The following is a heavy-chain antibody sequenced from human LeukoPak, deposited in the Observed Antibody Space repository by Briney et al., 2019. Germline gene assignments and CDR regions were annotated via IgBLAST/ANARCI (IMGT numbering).Heavy chain of an antibody. CDR2: IYYTGST. D-gene: IGHD3-10*01. Sequence: SETLSLTCSVSGGSITGYFWSWIRQSPGKGLEWIGYIYYTGSTNYNPSLKSRVTISVDTSENQFSLKLSPVTAADTAVYYCARYVVYGSGKYYFDYWGQGTLVTVSS. CDR3: ARYVVYGSGKYYFDY. J-gene: IGHJ4*02. CDR1: GGSITGYF. V-gene: IGHV4-59*08.